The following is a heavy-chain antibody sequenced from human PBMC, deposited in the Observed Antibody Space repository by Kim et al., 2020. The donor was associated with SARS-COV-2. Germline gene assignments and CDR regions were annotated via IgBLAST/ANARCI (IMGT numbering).Heavy chain of an antibody. CDR3: AREKVAGTRYYFDY. V-gene: IGHV1-69*13. J-gene: IGHJ4*02. Sequence: SVKVSCKASGGTFSSYAISWVRQAPGQGLEWMGGIIPIFGTANYAQKFQGRVTITADESTSTAYMELSSLRSEDTAVYYCAREKVAGTRYYFDYWGQGTLVTVSS. CDR2: IIPIFGTA. D-gene: IGHD6-19*01. CDR1: GGTFSSYA.